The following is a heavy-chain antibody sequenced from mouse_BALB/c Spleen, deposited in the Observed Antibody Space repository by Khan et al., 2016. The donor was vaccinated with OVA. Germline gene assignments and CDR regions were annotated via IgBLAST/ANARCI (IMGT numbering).Heavy chain of an antibody. V-gene: IGHV2-2*01. D-gene: IGHD2-14*01. CDR1: GFSLTTYG. CDR3: ARNSYMYDFTY. CDR2: IWGDGTT. J-gene: IGHJ3*01. Sequence: QVQLKQSGPGLVLPSQSLSITCTVSGFSLTTYGIHWVRQSPGKGLEWLGVIWGDGTTDFNAAFISRMSISKDNSKSQVFFKVNSLQPDDTAMYYCARNSYMYDFTYWGQGTLVTVSA.